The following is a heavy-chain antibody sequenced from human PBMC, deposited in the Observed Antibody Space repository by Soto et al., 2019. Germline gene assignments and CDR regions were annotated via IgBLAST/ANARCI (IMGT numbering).Heavy chain of an antibody. V-gene: IGHV1-69*13. Sequence: SVKVSCKASGGTFSSYAISWVRQAPGQGLEWMGGIIPIFGTANYAQKFQGRVTITADESTSTAYMELSSLRSEDTAVYYCARSRDMVATIGSAALLDYGGQETLVTVSS. J-gene: IGHJ4*02. CDR1: GGTFSSYA. CDR3: ARSRDMVATIGSAALLDY. D-gene: IGHD5-12*01. CDR2: IIPIFGTA.